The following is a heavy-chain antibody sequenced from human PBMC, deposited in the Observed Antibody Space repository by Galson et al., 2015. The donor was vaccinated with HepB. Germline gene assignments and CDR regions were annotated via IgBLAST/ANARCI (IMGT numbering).Heavy chain of an antibody. D-gene: IGHD3-22*01. J-gene: IGHJ4*02. CDR2: ISYDGSNK. V-gene: IGHV3-30*04. CDR1: GFTFSSYA. CDR3: ARDLASYYYDSSGIDY. Sequence: SLRLSCAASGFTFSSYAMHWVRQAPGKGLEWVAVISYDGSNKYYADSVKGRFTISRDNSKNTLYLQMNSLRAEDTAVYYCARDLASYYYDSSGIDYWGQGTLVTVSP.